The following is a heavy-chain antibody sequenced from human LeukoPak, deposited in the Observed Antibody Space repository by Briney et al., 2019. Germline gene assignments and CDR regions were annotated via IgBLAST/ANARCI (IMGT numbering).Heavy chain of an antibody. Sequence: GGSLRLPCAASGFTFSSYAMHWVRQAPGKGLEWVAVISYDGSYKSYADSVKGRFTISRDNTKNTLYLQMNSRRAEDTAVYYCATIGPYGSGTYISADYWGQGTLVTVSS. CDR2: ISYDGSYK. V-gene: IGHV3-30*04. D-gene: IGHD3-10*01. J-gene: IGHJ4*02. CDR1: GFTFSSYA. CDR3: ATIGPYGSGTYISADY.